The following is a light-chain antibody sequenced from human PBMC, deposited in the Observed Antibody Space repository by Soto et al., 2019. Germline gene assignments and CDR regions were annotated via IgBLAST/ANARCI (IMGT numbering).Light chain of an antibody. CDR1: QSVSSSY. Sequence: EIVLTQSPGTLSLSPGERATLSCRASQSVSSSYLAWYQQKPGQAPRLPIYGASSRATGIPDRFSGSGSGTDFSLTISRLELEDFAVYYCQQYGSSPWTFGQGTKVESK. J-gene: IGKJ1*01. V-gene: IGKV3-20*01. CDR3: QQYGSSPWT. CDR2: GAS.